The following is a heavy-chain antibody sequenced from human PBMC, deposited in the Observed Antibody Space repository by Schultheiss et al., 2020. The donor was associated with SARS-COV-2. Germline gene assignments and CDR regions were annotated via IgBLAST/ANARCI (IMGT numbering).Heavy chain of an antibody. J-gene: IGHJ6*02. CDR1: GGTFSSYA. D-gene: IGHD5-18*01. Sequence: SVKVSCKASGGTFSSYAISWVRQAPGQGLEWMGGIIPIFGTANYAQKFQGRVTITADESTSTAYMELSSLRSEDTAVYYCARVRDTAMDENTYYYYYGMDVWGQGTTVTVSS. V-gene: IGHV1-69*13. CDR3: ARVRDTAMDENTYYYYYGMDV. CDR2: IIPIFGTA.